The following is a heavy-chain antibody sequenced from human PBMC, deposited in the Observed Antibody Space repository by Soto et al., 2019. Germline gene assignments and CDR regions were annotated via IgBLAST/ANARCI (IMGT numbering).Heavy chain of an antibody. V-gene: IGHV4-61*01. J-gene: IGHJ4*02. CDR1: GGSVSSGSYY. D-gene: IGHD5-12*01. CDR3: ARDGYNHYFDY. CDR2: IYYSGST. Sequence: TSETLSLTCTVSGGSVSSGSYYWSWIRQPPGKGLEWIGYIYYSGSTNYNPSLKSRVTISVDTSKNQFSLKLSSVTAADTAVYYCARDGYNHYFDYWGQGTLVTVSS.